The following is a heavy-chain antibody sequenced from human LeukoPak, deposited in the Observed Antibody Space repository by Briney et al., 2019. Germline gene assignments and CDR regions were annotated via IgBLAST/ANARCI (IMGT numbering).Heavy chain of an antibody. CDR2: IYYSGST. V-gene: IGHV4-59*01. D-gene: IGHD3-22*01. CDR3: ARDKGGYYYDSNAFDI. J-gene: IGHJ3*02. Sequence: TLSXTCTVSGGSISSYYWSWIRQPPGKGLEWIGYIYYSGSTNYNPSLKSRVTISVDTSKNQFSLKLSSVTAADTAVYYCARDKGGYYYDSNAFDIWGQGTMVTVSS. CDR1: GGSISSYY.